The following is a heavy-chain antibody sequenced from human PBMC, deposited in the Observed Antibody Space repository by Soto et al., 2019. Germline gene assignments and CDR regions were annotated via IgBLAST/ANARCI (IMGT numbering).Heavy chain of an antibody. J-gene: IGHJ6*02. Sequence: QVQLVESGGGVVQPGRSLRLSCAASGFTFSSYGMHWVRQAPGEGLEWVADILYDGSKKNYVDSVKGRFTISRDNSKNTLYLEMNSLRLEDTAVYHCAKRPEWGSHKGMGVWGQGTTVTVSS. CDR3: AKRPEWGSHKGMGV. CDR2: ILYDGSKK. CDR1: GFTFSSYG. D-gene: IGHD3-16*01. V-gene: IGHV3-30*18.